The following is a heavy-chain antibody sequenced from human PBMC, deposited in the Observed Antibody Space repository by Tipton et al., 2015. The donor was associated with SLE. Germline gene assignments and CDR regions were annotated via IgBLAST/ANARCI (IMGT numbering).Heavy chain of an antibody. D-gene: IGHD5-18*01. CDR1: GGSISSNSHL. Sequence: TLSLTCTVSGGSISSNSHLWGWIRQSPGKGLEWIGNIFYSGVTHYNPSLTSRVTISVDTSKNQISLRLSSVTAADTAVYYCARDSGGYSYGLSWGQGALVTVSS. CDR2: IFYSGVT. CDR3: ARDSGGYSYGLS. J-gene: IGHJ5*02. V-gene: IGHV4-39*07.